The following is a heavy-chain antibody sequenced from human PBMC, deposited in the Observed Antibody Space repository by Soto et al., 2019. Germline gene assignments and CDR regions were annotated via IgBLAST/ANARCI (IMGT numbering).Heavy chain of an antibody. CDR2: IYYSGST. CDR3: ARHETQNMIVVVIPPKYFDY. V-gene: IGHV4-39*01. CDR1: GGSISSSSYY. Sequence: QLQLQESGPGLVKPSETLSLTCTVSGGSISSSSYYWGWIRQPPGKGLEWIGSIYYSGSTYYNPSLKSRVTISVDTSKNQFSLKLSSVTAADTAVYYCARHETQNMIVVVIPPKYFDYWGQGTLVTVSS. D-gene: IGHD3-22*01. J-gene: IGHJ4*02.